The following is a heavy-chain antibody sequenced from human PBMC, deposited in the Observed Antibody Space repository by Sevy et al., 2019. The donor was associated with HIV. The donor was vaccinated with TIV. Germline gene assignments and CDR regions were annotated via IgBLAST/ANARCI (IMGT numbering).Heavy chain of an antibody. CDR1: GFTFSSYS. D-gene: IGHD6-6*01. CDR2: ISDSSTTI. J-gene: IGHJ6*02. CDR3: ARGLAALPGYYYGMDV. V-gene: IGHV3-48*01. Sequence: GGSLRLSCAASGFTFSSYSMNWVRQAPGKGLEWVSYISDSSTTIYYADSVKGRFTIPGDNAKNSLYQQMNSLRAEDTAVYYCARGLAALPGYYYGMDVWGQGTTVTVSS.